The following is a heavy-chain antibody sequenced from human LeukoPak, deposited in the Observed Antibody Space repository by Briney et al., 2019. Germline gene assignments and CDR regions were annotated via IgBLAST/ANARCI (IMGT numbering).Heavy chain of an antibody. D-gene: IGHD3-10*01. CDR2: ISRSGSNT. J-gene: IGHJ4*02. V-gene: IGHV3-23*01. CDR1: GFTFSSYA. CDR3: AKQPHCYGSVSYFDY. Sequence: GGSLRLSCAASGFTFSSYAMGWVRQAPGKGLEWVSAISRSGSNTYYADSVKGRFTISRDNSKNTLYLQMNSLRAEDTAVDYCAKQPHCYGSVSYFDYWGQGTLLTVS.